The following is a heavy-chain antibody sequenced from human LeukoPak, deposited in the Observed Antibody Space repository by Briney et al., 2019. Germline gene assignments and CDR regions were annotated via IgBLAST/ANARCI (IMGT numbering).Heavy chain of an antibody. CDR3: ARDGYSYGPTLSY. CDR2: ISSSSSYI. J-gene: IGHJ4*02. CDR1: GFTFSNYR. V-gene: IGHV3-21*01. D-gene: IGHD5-18*01. Sequence: AGGSLRLSCSASGFTFSNYRMNWVRQAPGRGLEWVSSISSSSSYIYYADSVKGRFTISRDNAKNSLYLQMNSLRAEDTAVYYCARDGYSYGPTLSYWGQGTLVTVSS.